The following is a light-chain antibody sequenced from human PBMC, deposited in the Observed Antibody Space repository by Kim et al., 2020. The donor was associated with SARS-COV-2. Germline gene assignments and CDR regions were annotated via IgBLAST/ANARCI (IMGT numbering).Light chain of an antibody. V-gene: IGLV3-1*01. CDR1: KLGDKY. Sequence: SYELTQPPSVSVSPGQTASITCSGDKLGDKYACWYQRKPGQSPVLVIYQDSKRPSGIPERFSGSNSGNTATLTISGTQAMDEADYYCQAWDSSTAGVFGT. CDR3: QAWDSSTAGV. J-gene: IGLJ1*01. CDR2: QDS.